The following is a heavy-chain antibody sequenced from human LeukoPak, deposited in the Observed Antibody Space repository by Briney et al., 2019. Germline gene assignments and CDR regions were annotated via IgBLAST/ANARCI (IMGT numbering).Heavy chain of an antibody. CDR2: IYYSGST. D-gene: IGHD3-10*01. CDR1: GGSISSGGYY. CDR3: ARVARNYYGSGSDTFDY. J-gene: IGHJ4*02. Sequence: SETLSLTCTVSGGSISSGGYYWGWIRQHPGKGLEWIGYIYYSGSTYYNPSLKSRVTISVDTSKNRFSLKLSSVTAADTAVYYCARVARNYYGSGSDTFDYWGQGTLVTVSS. V-gene: IGHV4-31*03.